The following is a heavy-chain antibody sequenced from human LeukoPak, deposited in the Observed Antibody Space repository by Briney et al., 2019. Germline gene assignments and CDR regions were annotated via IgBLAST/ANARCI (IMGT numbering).Heavy chain of an antibody. D-gene: IGHD6-19*01. CDR2: ISWNSGSI. Sequence: TGGSLRLSCAASGFTFSSYWVHWVRQAPGKGLEWVSGISWNSGSIGYADSVKGRFTISRDNAKNSLYLQMNSLRAEDTALYYCAKDISQWLVPGGAFDIWGQGTMVTVSS. J-gene: IGHJ3*02. CDR1: GFTFSSYW. CDR3: AKDISQWLVPGGAFDI. V-gene: IGHV3-9*01.